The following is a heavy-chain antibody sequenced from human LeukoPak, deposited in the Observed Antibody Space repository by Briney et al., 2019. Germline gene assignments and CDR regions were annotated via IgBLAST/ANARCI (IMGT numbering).Heavy chain of an antibody. V-gene: IGHV3-53*01. Sequence: PGGSLRLSCAASGFTVSSNYMSWVRQAPGKGLEWVSVIYSGGSTYYADSAKGRFAISRDNSKNTLYLQMNSLRAEDTAVYYCARDRGSYLDYWGQGTLVTVSS. D-gene: IGHD3-16*01. CDR3: ARDRGSYLDY. CDR1: GFTVSSNY. J-gene: IGHJ4*02. CDR2: IYSGGST.